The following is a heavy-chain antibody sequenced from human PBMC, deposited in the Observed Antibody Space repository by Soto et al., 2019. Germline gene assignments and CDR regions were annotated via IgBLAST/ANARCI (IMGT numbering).Heavy chain of an antibody. Sequence: ASVKVSCKASGYTFTSYGISWVRQAPGQGLEWMGWISAYNGNTNYAQKLQGRVTMTTDTSTSTAYMELRSLRSDDTAVYYCARDPRGTFGVVITNNWFDPWGQGTLVTVSS. CDR3: ARDPRGTFGVVITNNWFDP. CDR2: ISAYNGNT. CDR1: GYTFTSYG. V-gene: IGHV1-18*01. D-gene: IGHD3-3*01. J-gene: IGHJ5*02.